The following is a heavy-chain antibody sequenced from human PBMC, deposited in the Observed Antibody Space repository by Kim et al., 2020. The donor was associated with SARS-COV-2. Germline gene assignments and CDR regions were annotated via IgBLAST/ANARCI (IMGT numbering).Heavy chain of an antibody. V-gene: IGHV1-69*13. J-gene: IGHJ5*02. Sequence: SVKVSCKASGGTFSSYAISWVRQAPGQGLEWMGGIIPIFGTANYAQKFQGRVTITADESTSTAYMELSSLRSEDTAVYYCAREVIESPAAGNWFDPWGQGTLVTVSS. D-gene: IGHD6-13*01. CDR2: IIPIFGTA. CDR3: AREVIESPAAGNWFDP. CDR1: GGTFSSYA.